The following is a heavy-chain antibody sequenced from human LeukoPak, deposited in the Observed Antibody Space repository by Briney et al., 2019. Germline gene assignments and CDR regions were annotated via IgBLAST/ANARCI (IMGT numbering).Heavy chain of an antibody. CDR3: ARLLYSSGWYYFDY. D-gene: IGHD6-19*01. CDR2: IYYSGST. V-gene: IGHV4-34*01. J-gene: IGHJ4*02. Sequence: SETLSLTCAVYGGSFSGYYWSWIRQPPGKGLEWIGSIYYSGSTYYNPSLKSRVTISVDTSKNQFSLKLSSVTAADTAVYYCARLLYSSGWYYFDYWGQGTLVTVSS. CDR1: GGSFSGYY.